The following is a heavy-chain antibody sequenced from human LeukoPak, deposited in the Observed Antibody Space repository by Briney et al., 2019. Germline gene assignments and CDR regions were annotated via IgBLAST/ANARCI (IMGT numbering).Heavy chain of an antibody. V-gene: IGHV4-39*02. J-gene: IGHJ4*02. CDR3: ARLTLGLYDSSGYFDY. D-gene: IGHD3-22*01. Sequence: SEPLSLTGTFSVNSIISSIYYWDWIRQPPGKGLEWIGRIYNTGNKYTNPSLEGRVTISIDTSRNHFSLKMRSVTAADTAVYYCARLTLGLYDSSGYFDYWGQGSPVTVSS. CDR2: IYNTGNK. CDR1: VNSIISSIYY.